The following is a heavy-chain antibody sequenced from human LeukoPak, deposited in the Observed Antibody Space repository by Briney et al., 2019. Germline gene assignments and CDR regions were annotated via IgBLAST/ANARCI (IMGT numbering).Heavy chain of an antibody. V-gene: IGHV4-4*09. CDR3: ARTTTGGYYYYYYMDF. CDR2: IYTSGST. J-gene: IGHJ6*03. Sequence: SETLSLTCTVSGGSMNNYYWSWIRKPPGKGLEWIGYIYTSGSTLYNPSLNSRVTISIDTSRNHFSLRLTSVTAADTAVFYCARTTTGGYYYYYYMDFWGKGATVTVSS. D-gene: IGHD1-26*01. CDR1: GGSMNNYY.